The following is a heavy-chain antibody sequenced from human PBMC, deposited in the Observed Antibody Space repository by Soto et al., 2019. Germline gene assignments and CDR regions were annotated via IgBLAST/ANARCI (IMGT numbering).Heavy chain of an antibody. J-gene: IGHJ3*02. CDR3: AKDIGSSTSCPDAFDI. Sequence: SLSLSFAASGFTFDDYAIHWVRPSPGKGLEWVSGIGWNSGSIGYADSVKGRFTISRDNAKNSLYLQMNSLRAEDTALYYCAKDIGSSTSCPDAFDIWGQGTMVTVSS. CDR1: GFTFDDYA. V-gene: IGHV3-9*01. D-gene: IGHD2-2*01. CDR2: IGWNSGSI.